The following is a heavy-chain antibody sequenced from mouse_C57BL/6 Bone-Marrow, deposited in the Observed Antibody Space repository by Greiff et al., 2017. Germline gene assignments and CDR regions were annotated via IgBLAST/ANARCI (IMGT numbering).Heavy chain of an antibody. Sequence: QVQLQQSGPELVKPGASVKISCKASGYAFSSSWMNWVQQRPGKGLEWIGRIYPGDGDTNYNGKFKGKATLTADKSSSTAYMQLSSLTSEDSAVYFCARRDSAGYRVYFDYWGQGTTLTVSS. CDR1: GYAFSSSW. CDR2: IYPGDGDT. V-gene: IGHV1-82*01. D-gene: IGHD3-2*02. CDR3: ARRDSAGYRVYFDY. J-gene: IGHJ2*01.